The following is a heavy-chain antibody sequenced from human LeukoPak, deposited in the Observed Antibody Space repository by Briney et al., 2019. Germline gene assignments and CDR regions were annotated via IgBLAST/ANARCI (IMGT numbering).Heavy chain of an antibody. CDR2: ISSSGSTI. V-gene: IGHV3-48*03. J-gene: IGHJ4*02. CDR1: GFTYSSYE. Sequence: GGSLRLSCAASGFTYSSYEMNWVRQAPGKGLEWVSYISSSGSTIYYADSVKGRFTISRDNAKNSLYLQMNSLRAEDTAVYYCARRYCSSTSCYYFDSWGQGTLVTVSS. D-gene: IGHD2-2*01. CDR3: ARRYCSSTSCYYFDS.